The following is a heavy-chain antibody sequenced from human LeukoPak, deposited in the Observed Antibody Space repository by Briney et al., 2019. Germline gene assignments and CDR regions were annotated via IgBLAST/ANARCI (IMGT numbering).Heavy chain of an antibody. CDR2: IYTSGST. Sequence: SETLSLTCTVSGGSISSYYWSWIRQPAGKGLEWIGRIYTSGSTNYNPSLKSRLTMSVDTSKNQFSLKLSSVTAADTAVYYCAREELRYFDWLLDYWGQGTLVTVSS. D-gene: IGHD3-9*01. CDR3: AREELRYFDWLLDY. CDR1: GGSISSYY. V-gene: IGHV4-4*07. J-gene: IGHJ4*02.